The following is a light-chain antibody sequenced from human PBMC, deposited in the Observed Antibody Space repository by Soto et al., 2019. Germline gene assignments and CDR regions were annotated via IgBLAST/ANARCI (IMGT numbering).Light chain of an antibody. V-gene: IGKV3-20*01. CDR3: QQYGSSPLT. J-gene: IGKJ4*01. CDR2: GAF. CDR1: QSLRSS. Sequence: EIVLTQSPATLSSFPGDRVTLSCRASQSLRSSLAWYQQKPGQAPRLLIYGAFSRATGIPDRFSGGGSGTDFTLTISRLEPEDFAVYYCQQYGSSPLTFGGGTKVDNK.